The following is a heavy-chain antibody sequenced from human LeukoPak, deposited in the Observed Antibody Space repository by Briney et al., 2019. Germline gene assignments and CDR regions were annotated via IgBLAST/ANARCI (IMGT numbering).Heavy chain of an antibody. CDR2: ISSSSSYI. J-gene: IGHJ4*02. CDR3: ARSYYYDSSGFRAYYFDY. CDR1: GFTFSSYS. V-gene: IGHV3-21*01. Sequence: PGGSLRLSCAASGFTFSSYSMNWVRQAPGKGLEWVSSISSSSSYIYYADSVKGRFTISRDNAKTSLYLQMNSLGAEDTAVYYCARSYYYDSSGFRAYYFDYWGQGTLVTVSS. D-gene: IGHD3-22*01.